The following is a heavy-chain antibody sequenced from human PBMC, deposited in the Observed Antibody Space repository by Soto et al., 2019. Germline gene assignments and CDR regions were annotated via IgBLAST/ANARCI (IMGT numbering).Heavy chain of an antibody. CDR2: AHHSGRT. V-gene: IGHV4-4*02. CDR1: GGSMSSSNW. Sequence: QVQLQESGPGLVKPSGTLSLTCTVSGGSMSSSNWWNWVRQSPGKGLEWIGVAHHSGRTNYNPSLKSRVTISVDKSKNHFSLKLSSVTAADTAVYYCARSEATGLDYWGQGTLVTVSS. CDR3: ARSEATGLDY. D-gene: IGHD1-26*01. J-gene: IGHJ4*02.